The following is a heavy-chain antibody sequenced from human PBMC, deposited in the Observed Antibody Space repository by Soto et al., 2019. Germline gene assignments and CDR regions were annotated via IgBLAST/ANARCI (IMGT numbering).Heavy chain of an antibody. V-gene: IGHV3-30*03. D-gene: IGHD3-3*01. CDR3: ARTRCDFWSGPEANFDY. Sequence: PGGSLRHSWSASGFTLSSYGIHWVRPAPGKGLEGVAVISYDGSNKYYADSVKGRFTISRDNSKNTLYLQMNSLRAEDTAVYYCARTRCDFWSGPEANFDYWGQGTLVTVSS. CDR2: ISYDGSNK. J-gene: IGHJ4*02. CDR1: GFTLSSYG.